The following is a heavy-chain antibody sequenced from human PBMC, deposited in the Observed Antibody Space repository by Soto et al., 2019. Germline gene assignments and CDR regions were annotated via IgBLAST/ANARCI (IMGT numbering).Heavy chain of an antibody. CDR2: ISAYNGNT. J-gene: IGHJ5*02. CDR1: GYTFTSYG. Sequence: ASVKVSCKASGYTFTSYGISWVRQAPGQGLEWMGWISAYNGNTNYAQKLQGRVTMTTDTSTSTAYMELGSLRSDDTAVYYCARDQWEAAAGLNWFDPWGQGTLVTVSS. V-gene: IGHV1-18*01. D-gene: IGHD6-13*01. CDR3: ARDQWEAAAGLNWFDP.